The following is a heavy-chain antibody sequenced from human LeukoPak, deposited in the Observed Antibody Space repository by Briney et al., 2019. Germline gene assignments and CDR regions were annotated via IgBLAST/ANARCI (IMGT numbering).Heavy chain of an antibody. Sequence: GGSLRLSCAASGFTFSSYAMHWVRQAPGKGLEWVAVISYDGSNKYYADSVKGRFTISRDNSKNTLYLQMNSLRAEDTAVYYCATQRGYGYGVDYWGQGTLVTVSS. CDR1: GFTFSSYA. D-gene: IGHD5-18*01. J-gene: IGHJ4*02. V-gene: IGHV3-30-3*01. CDR3: ATQRGYGYGVDY. CDR2: ISYDGSNK.